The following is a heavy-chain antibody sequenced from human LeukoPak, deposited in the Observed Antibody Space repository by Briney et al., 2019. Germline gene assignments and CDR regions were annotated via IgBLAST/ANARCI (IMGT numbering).Heavy chain of an antibody. V-gene: IGHV4-59*12. Sequence: KTSETLSLTCTVSGGSIRTYYWNWIRQPPGKGLEWIGYFSYSGSTDHNPSLKGRVTISGDTSKNQFSLKLSSVTAADTAVYYCARGARYDFWSGYLGGPGTYGMDVWGQGTTVTVSS. J-gene: IGHJ6*02. CDR3: ARGARYDFWSGYLGGPGTYGMDV. CDR1: GGSIRTYY. CDR2: FSYSGST. D-gene: IGHD3-3*01.